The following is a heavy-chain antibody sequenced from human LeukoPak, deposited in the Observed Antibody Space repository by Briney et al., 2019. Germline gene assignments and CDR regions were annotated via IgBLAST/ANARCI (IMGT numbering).Heavy chain of an antibody. J-gene: IGHJ4*02. CDR1: GFTFSNYY. Sequence: GGSLRLSCAASGFTFSNYYMSWIRQPPGKGLEWVSYISSSGSYTNYADSVKGRFTISRDNAKNSLYLQTNSLRAEDTAVYYCARFRNYCGDYRPPDYWRQGTLVTVSS. CDR2: ISSSGSYT. D-gene: IGHD4-17*01. CDR3: ARFRNYCGDYRPPDY. V-gene: IGHV3-11*06.